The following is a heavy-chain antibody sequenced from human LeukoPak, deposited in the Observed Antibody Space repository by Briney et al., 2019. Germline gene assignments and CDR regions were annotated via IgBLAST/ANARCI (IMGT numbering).Heavy chain of an antibody. Sequence: ASVKVSCKVSGYTLTELSMHWVRQAPARGREWMGGFDPEDGETIYGQKFQGSVTMTEDTSTDTAYMELNSLRSEDTAVYYCARDVQVAYMDVWGKGTTVTVSS. CDR1: GYTLTELS. CDR2: FDPEDGET. V-gene: IGHV1-24*01. CDR3: ARDVQVAYMDV. J-gene: IGHJ6*03. D-gene: IGHD2-15*01.